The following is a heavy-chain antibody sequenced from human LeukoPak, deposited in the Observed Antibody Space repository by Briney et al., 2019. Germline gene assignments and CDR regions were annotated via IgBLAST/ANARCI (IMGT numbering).Heavy chain of an antibody. CDR3: ARKVGSPIMGIGC. D-gene: IGHD3-16*01. V-gene: IGHV1-2*02. CDR2: INPNSGGT. CDR1: GYTFTGYY. J-gene: IGHJ4*02. Sequence: ASVKVSCKASGYTFTGYYMHWVRQAPGQGLEWMGWINPNSGGTNYAQKFQGRVTMTRDTSISTAYMELSRLRSDGTAVYYCARKVGSPIMGIGCWGQGTLVTVSS.